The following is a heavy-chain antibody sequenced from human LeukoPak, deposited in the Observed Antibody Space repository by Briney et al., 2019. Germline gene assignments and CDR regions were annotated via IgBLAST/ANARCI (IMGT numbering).Heavy chain of an antibody. Sequence: PGGSLRLSCAASGFTFSDHYMSWIRQAPGKGLEWLSYITSSSTTTSYADSVKGRFTVSRDNAKNSLYLQMNGLRADDTAVYYCVRGAGPLFDPWGQGTLVTVPS. J-gene: IGHJ5*02. V-gene: IGHV3-11*01. CDR2: ITSSSTTT. CDR1: GFTFSDHY. CDR3: VRGAGPLFDP.